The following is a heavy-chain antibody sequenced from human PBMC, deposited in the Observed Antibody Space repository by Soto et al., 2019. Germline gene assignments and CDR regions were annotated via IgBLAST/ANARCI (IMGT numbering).Heavy chain of an antibody. CDR2: IDPSDSYT. J-gene: IGHJ3*02. CDR1: GYSFTSYW. V-gene: IGHV5-10-1*01. CDR3: AVGDSSSWGDDAFDI. Sequence: GESLKISCKGSGYSFTSYWISWVRQMPGKGLEWMGRIDPSDSYTNYSPSFQGHVTISADKSISTAYLQWSSLKASDTAMYYCAVGDSSSWGDDAFDIWGQGTMVTVSS. D-gene: IGHD6-13*01.